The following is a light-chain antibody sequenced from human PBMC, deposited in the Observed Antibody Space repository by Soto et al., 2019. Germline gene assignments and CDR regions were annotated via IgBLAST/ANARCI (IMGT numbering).Light chain of an antibody. V-gene: IGKV3D-20*01. CDR2: DAS. CDR3: QQYATSPWT. J-gene: IGKJ1*01. CDR1: QRLTNNY. Sequence: EIVLTQSPATLSLSPGERATLSCGASQRLTNNYLAWYHQKPGLAPRLLIYDASRRANGIPDRFSGSGSGTDFTITIRRLEHEAFAVYYCQQYATSPWTFGQGNKVEIK.